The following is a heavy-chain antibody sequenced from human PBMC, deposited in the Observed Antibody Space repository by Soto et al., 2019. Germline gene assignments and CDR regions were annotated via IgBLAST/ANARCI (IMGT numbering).Heavy chain of an antibody. D-gene: IGHD7-27*01. J-gene: IGHJ3*01. V-gene: IGHV4-4*07. Sequence: QVQLQESGPGLVEPSETLSLTCTVSGDSISNYYWSWIRQSAGKGLEWIGRISATGRTSYISSLKSRISLSLDASKNQFSLNLKFVTAADTAVYFCARDQSGAADVWGQGTMVTVS. CDR3: ARDQSGAADV. CDR1: GDSISNYY. CDR2: ISATGRT.